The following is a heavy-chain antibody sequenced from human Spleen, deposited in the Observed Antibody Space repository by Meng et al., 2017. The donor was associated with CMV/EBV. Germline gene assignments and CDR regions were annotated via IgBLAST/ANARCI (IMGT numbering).Heavy chain of an antibody. V-gene: IGHV1-69*10. CDR1: TFSSYD. CDR2: IIPILGIA. J-gene: IGHJ5*02. Sequence: TFSSYDISGVRQAPGQGLEWMGGIIPILGIANYAQKFQGRVTITADKSTSTAYMELSSLRSEDTAMYYCARAGYCSSTSCYTGWFDPWGQGTLVTVSS. CDR3: ARAGYCSSTSCYTGWFDP. D-gene: IGHD2-2*02.